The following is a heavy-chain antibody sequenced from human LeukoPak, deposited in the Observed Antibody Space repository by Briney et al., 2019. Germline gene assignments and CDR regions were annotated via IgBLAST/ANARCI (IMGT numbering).Heavy chain of an antibody. J-gene: IGHJ4*02. CDR2: IYYSGST. CDR3: ARGERGTSLRYFDWLSYYFDY. D-gene: IGHD3-9*01. Sequence: SETLSLTCTVSGGSISSYYWSWIRQPPGKGLEWIGYIYYSGSTNYNPSLKSRVTISVDTSKNQFSLKLSSVTAADTAVYYCARGERGTSLRYFDWLSYYFDYWGQGTLVTVSS. CDR1: GGSISSYY. V-gene: IGHV4-59*12.